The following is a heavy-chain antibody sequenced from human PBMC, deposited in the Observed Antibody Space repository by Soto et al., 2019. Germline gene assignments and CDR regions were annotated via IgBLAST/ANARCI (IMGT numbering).Heavy chain of an antibody. J-gene: IGHJ3*02. CDR1: GFTFSDYY. CDR2: ISSSGSTM. Sequence: QVQLVESGGGLVKPGGSLRLSCAASGFTFSDYYMSWIRQAPGKGLEWVSYISSSGSTMYYGDYVKGRFTISRDNAENSVFLQMISLRAEDTAVYYCVREGRSSTSCNTGCAFDIWGQGTMVTGSS. V-gene: IGHV3-11*01. D-gene: IGHD2-2*02. CDR3: VREGRSSTSCNTGCAFDI.